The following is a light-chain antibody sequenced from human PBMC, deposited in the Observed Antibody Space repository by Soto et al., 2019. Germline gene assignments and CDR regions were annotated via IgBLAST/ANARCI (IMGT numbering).Light chain of an antibody. J-gene: IGLJ1*01. CDR3: CLSAPGRTVV. Sequence: QSALTQPASVSGSPGQSSTISCTGSSSAVGSYRLVSWYQCHPGKVPKLIIYEVSKRPSGVSNRFSGSEPGNTASLTLSGLQAEAEADYFCCLSAPGRTVVFGTGTK. CDR2: EVS. CDR1: SSAVGSYRL. V-gene: IGLV2-23*02.